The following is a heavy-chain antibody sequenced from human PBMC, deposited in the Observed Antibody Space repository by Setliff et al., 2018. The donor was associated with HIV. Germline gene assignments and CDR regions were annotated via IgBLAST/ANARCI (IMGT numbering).Heavy chain of an antibody. Sequence: VGSLRLSCAASGFTFSSYSMNWVRQAPGKGLEWVSAISSGGEIMFYADSVKGRFTISRDNSKNTLYLQMISLRADDTAVYYCAKSLLVAGNDYWGQGTLGTV. CDR1: GFTFSSYS. V-gene: IGHV3-23*01. CDR2: ISSGGEIM. D-gene: IGHD2-8*02. CDR3: AKSLLVAGNDY. J-gene: IGHJ4*02.